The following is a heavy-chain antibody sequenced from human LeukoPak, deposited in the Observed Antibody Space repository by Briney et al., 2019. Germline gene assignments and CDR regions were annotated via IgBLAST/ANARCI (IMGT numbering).Heavy chain of an antibody. V-gene: IGHV3-7*01. CDR3: AKDYRPGRLLWFGDV. D-gene: IGHD3-10*01. CDR2: IKQDGSEK. Sequence: GGSLRLSCAASGFTFSSYWMSWVRQAPGKGLEWVANIKQDGSEKYYVDSVKGRFTISRDNAKNTLYLQMNSLRAEDTAVYYCAKDYRPGRLLWFGDVWGQGTLVTVSS. J-gene: IGHJ4*02. CDR1: GFTFSSYW.